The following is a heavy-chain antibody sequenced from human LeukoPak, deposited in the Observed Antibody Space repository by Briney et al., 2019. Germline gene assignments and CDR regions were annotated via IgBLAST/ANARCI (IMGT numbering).Heavy chain of an antibody. J-gene: IGHJ4*02. CDR3: ARAEGSGSYYNGIDY. Sequence: SEALSLTCTVSGGSISSSSYYWGWIRQPPGKGLEWIGSIYYSGSTYYNPSLKSRVTISVDTSKNQFSLKLSSVTAADTAVYYCARAEGSGSYYNGIDYWGQGTLVTVSS. CDR2: IYYSGST. CDR1: GGSISSSSYY. D-gene: IGHD3-10*01. V-gene: IGHV4-39*07.